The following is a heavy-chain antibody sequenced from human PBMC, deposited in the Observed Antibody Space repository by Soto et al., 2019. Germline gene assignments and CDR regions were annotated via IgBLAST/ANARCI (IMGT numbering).Heavy chain of an antibody. J-gene: IGHJ4*02. D-gene: IGHD3-9*01. CDR2: ISAYNGNT. CDR1: CYTFTSYG. CDR3: ARDDILTGSNFDY. V-gene: IGHV1-18*04. Sequence: SVEVSFKASCYTFTSYGISWVRQAPGQGLEWMGWISAYNGNTNYAQKLQGRVTMTTDTSTSTAYMELRSLRSDDTAVYYCARDDILTGSNFDYWGQGTLVTVSS.